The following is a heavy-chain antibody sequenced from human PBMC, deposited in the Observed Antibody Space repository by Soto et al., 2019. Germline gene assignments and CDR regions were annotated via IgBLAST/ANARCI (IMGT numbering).Heavy chain of an antibody. CDR1: GGSISSYY. V-gene: IGHV4-59*01. CDR2: IYYSGST. CDR3: ARGDYGDYFDY. D-gene: IGHD4-17*01. J-gene: IGHJ4*02. Sequence: PLETLSLTCTVSGGSISSYYWSWIRQPPGKGLEWIGYIYYSGSTNYNPSLKSRVTISVDTSKNQFSLKLSSVTAADTAVYYCARGDYGDYFDYWGQGTLVTV.